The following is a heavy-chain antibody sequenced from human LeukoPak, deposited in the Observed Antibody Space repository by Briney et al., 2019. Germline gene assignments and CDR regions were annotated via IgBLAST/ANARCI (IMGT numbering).Heavy chain of an antibody. Sequence: SVKVSCKASGGTFSSYAISWVRQAPGQGLEWMGGIIPIFGTANYAQKFHGRVTITPDESTSTAYMELSSLRSEDTAVYYCARDGYYDSSGYYWVDYWGQGTLVTVSS. CDR1: GGTFSSYA. CDR3: ARDGYYDSSGYYWVDY. J-gene: IGHJ4*02. D-gene: IGHD3-22*01. CDR2: IIPIFGTA. V-gene: IGHV1-69*01.